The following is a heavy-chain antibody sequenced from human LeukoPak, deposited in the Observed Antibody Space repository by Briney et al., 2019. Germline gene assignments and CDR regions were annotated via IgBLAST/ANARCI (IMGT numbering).Heavy chain of an antibody. CDR2: ISSSSSYI. V-gene: IGHV3-21*01. Sequence: GGSLRLSCAASGFTFSSYSMNWVRQAPGKGLEWVSSISSSSSYIYYADSVKGRFTISRDNSKNTLYLQMNSLRAEDTAVYYCARGMVRGVSYYYMDVWGKGTAVTVSS. CDR3: ARGMVRGVSYYYMDV. D-gene: IGHD3-10*01. J-gene: IGHJ6*03. CDR1: GFTFSSYS.